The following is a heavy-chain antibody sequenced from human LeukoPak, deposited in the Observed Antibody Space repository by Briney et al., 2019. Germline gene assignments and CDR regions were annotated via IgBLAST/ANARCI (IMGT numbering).Heavy chain of an antibody. CDR2: ISSSSSTI. CDR3: AREDVVVPPYGMDV. CDR1: GFTFSSYS. D-gene: IGHD2-2*01. V-gene: IGHV3-48*01. Sequence: GGSLRLSCAASGFTFSSYSMNWVRRAPGKGLEWVSYISSSSSTIYYADSVKGRFTISRDNAKNSLYLQMNSLRAEDTAVYYCAREDVVVPPYGMDVWGQGTTVTVSS. J-gene: IGHJ6*02.